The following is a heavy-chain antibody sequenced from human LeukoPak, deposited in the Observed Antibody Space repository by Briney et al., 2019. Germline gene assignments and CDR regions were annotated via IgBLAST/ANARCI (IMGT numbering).Heavy chain of an antibody. J-gene: IGHJ6*03. CDR1: GGSISSYY. CDR2: IYYSGST. V-gene: IGHV4-59*08. D-gene: IGHD6-13*01. Sequence: SETLSLTCTVSGGSISSYYWSWIRQPPGKGLEWIGYIYYSGSTNYNPSLKSRVTISVDTSKNQFSLKLSSVTAADTAVYYCATLHLAAGYYYYYMDVWGKGTTVTVSS. CDR3: ATLHLAAGYYYYYMDV.